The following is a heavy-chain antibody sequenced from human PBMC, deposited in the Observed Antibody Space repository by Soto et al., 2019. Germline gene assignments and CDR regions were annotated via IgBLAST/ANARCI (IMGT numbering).Heavy chain of an antibody. Sequence: ASVKVSCKASGYTFTRSGISWVRQAPGQGPEWMGWISSYNGNTKYAQKLQGRVTMTTDTSTSTAYMELRSLRSEDTAVYYCARSVVVPTAPDYWGQGTLVTVSS. CDR3: ARSVVVPTAPDY. CDR2: ISSYNGNT. J-gene: IGHJ4*02. CDR1: GYTFTRSG. D-gene: IGHD2-2*01. V-gene: IGHV1-18*01.